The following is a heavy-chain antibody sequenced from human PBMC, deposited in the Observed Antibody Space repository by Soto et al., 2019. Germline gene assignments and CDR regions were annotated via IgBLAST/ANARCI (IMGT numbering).Heavy chain of an antibody. CDR3: AYGSSSAWIDK. CDR1: GDSIRGYDDY. J-gene: IGHJ4*02. V-gene: IGHV4-39*01. Sequence: QLQESGPGQLNPSQTLSLTCSVSGDSIRGYDDYWCWIRQAPGKGLEWVGSVYFSGGNSYYNPSLKSRVTISVDTSYNKFFLRLNSVTDADTAVYFCAYGSSSAWIDKWGQGTLVTVSS. D-gene: IGHD6-25*01. CDR2: VYFSGGNS.